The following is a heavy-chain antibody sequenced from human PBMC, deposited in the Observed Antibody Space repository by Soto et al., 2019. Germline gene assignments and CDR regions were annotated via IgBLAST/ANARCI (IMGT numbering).Heavy chain of an antibody. D-gene: IGHD1-7*01. Sequence: PGGSLRLSCAASGFTFSTYGMHWVRQAPGKGLEWLAVISYDGSNKYYADSVKGRFTISRDTYMSTLHLQMNSLRIEDTAVYYCAKGFTELTLAYFDYWGQGALVTVSS. CDR3: AKGFTELTLAYFDY. CDR2: ISYDGSNK. J-gene: IGHJ4*02. V-gene: IGHV3-30*18. CDR1: GFTFSTYG.